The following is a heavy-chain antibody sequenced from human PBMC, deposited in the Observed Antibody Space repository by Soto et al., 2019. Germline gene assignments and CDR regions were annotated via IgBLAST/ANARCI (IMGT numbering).Heavy chain of an antibody. CDR3: ARDTSGSYDY. Sequence: PVGSLRLSCAASGFTFSSYAMSWVRQAPGKGLEWVSAISGSGGSTYYADSVKGRFTISRDNAKNSLYLQMNSLRAEDTAVYYCARDTSGSYDYWGQGTLVTVPQ. CDR2: ISGSGGST. D-gene: IGHD1-26*01. CDR1: GFTFSSYA. J-gene: IGHJ4*02. V-gene: IGHV3-23*01.